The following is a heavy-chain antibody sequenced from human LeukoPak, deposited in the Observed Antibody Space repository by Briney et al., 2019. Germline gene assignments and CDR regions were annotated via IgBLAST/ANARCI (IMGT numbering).Heavy chain of an antibody. Sequence: PSETLSLTCTVSGGSIGTYYWSWIRQSAGKGLEWIGRIYISGSTNYNPSLKSRVSMSVDTSKNQFSLNLRSVPAADTAVYYCATVAGRNYFYYYMDVWGKGTTVTVSS. CDR1: GGSIGTYY. J-gene: IGHJ6*03. V-gene: IGHV4-4*07. CDR2: IYISGST. D-gene: IGHD1-1*01. CDR3: ATVAGRNYFYYYMDV.